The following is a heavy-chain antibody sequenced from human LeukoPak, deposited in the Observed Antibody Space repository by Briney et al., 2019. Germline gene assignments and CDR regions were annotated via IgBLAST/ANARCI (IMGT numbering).Heavy chain of an antibody. CDR1: GFTFSSYS. CDR3: ARGCQRHSSGFFCAFDI. Sequence: PGGSLRLSCAASGFTFSSYSMNWVRQAPGKGLEWVSYADSVKGRFTISRDNAKNSLYLQMNSLRAEDTAVYYCARGCQRHSSGFFCAFDIWGQGTLVTVSS. V-gene: IGHV3-21*01. D-gene: IGHD3-22*01. J-gene: IGHJ3*02.